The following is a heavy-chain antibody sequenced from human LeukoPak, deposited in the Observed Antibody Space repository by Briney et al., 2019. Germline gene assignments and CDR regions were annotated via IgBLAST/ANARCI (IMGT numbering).Heavy chain of an antibody. V-gene: IGHV1-2*02. CDR1: GYTFSGYY. D-gene: IGHD3-10*01. J-gene: IGHJ5*02. CDR2: INPNSGGT. Sequence: SVKVSCKASGYTFSGYYIFWVRRAPGQGLEWMGWINPNSGGTNYAQEFQGRVTMTRDTSITTAYMELSTLRSDDTAVYYCALIGDHAWFDPWGQGTLVTVSS. CDR3: ALIGDHAWFDP.